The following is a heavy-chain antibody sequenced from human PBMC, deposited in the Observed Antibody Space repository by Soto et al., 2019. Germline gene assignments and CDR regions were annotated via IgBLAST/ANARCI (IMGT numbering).Heavy chain of an antibody. CDR1: GVSLTSGNW. Sequence: LSLTCAVSGVSLTSGNWWTWVRQSPQRGLEYIGEIFHDGTANYYPSFERRVAMSVDTSRNQFSLKLTSVTAADTAVYFCARLVYDTRLNYMYFDFWGPGTLVTAPQ. J-gene: IGHJ4*02. V-gene: IGHV4-4*01. D-gene: IGHD3-10*01. CDR2: IFHDGTA. CDR3: ARLVYDTRLNYMYFDF.